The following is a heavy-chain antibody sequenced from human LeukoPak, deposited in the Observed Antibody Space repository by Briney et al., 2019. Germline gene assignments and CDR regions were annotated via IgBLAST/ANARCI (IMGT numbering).Heavy chain of an antibody. CDR1: GGTFSSYA. Sequence: SVKVSCKASGGTFSSYAISWVRQAPGQGLEWMGGIIPIFGTANYAQKFQGRVTITTDESTSTAYMELSSLRSEDTAVYYCTSSHYDYGDYGAHWYFDLWGRGTLVTVSS. CDR3: TSSHYDYGDYGAHWYFDL. D-gene: IGHD4-17*01. CDR2: IIPIFGTA. V-gene: IGHV1-69*05. J-gene: IGHJ2*01.